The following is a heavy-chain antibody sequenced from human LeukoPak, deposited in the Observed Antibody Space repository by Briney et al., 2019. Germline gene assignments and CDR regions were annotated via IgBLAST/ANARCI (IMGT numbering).Heavy chain of an antibody. CDR2: IIPIFGTA. J-gene: IGHJ4*02. CDR3: ASRAAIMTTVTRRTPFGWDY. D-gene: IGHD4-17*01. Sequence: SVKVSCKASGGTFSSYAISWVRQAPGQGLEWMGRIIPIFGTANYAQKFQGRVTITTDESTSTAYMELSSLRSEDTAVYYCASRAAIMTTVTRRTPFGWDYWGQGTLVTVSS. V-gene: IGHV1-69*05. CDR1: GGTFSSYA.